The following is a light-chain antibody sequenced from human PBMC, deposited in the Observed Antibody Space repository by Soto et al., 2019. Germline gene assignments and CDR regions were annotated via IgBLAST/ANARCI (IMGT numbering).Light chain of an antibody. Sequence: EIVVTQSPATLSVSPVERVTLSCRASQSIGRNLAWCQQTPGQAPRLLIYGASTRATGIPARFSGSGSGTEFTLTISNLQSEDFAVYYCQQYNNWPLTFGQGTKVDIK. J-gene: IGKJ1*01. CDR1: QSIGRN. V-gene: IGKV3-15*01. CDR3: QQYNNWPLT. CDR2: GAS.